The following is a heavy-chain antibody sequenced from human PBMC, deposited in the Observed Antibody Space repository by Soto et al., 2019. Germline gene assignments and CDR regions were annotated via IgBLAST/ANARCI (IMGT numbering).Heavy chain of an antibody. CDR3: AREGQGGAVAGTSYYYYGMDV. CDR1: GFTFRSYA. Sequence: SCAASGFTFRSYAMHWVRQAPGKGLEWVAVISYDGSNKYYADSVKGRFTISRDNSKNTLYLQMNSLRAEDTAVYYCAREGQGGAVAGTSYYYYGMDVWGQGTTVTVSS. CDR2: ISYDGSNK. J-gene: IGHJ6*02. D-gene: IGHD6-19*01. V-gene: IGHV3-30-3*01.